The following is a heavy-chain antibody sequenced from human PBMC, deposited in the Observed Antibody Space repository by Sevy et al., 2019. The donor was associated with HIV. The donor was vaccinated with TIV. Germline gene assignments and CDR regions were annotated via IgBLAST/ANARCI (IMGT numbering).Heavy chain of an antibody. V-gene: IGHV3-23*01. CDR1: GFPFSNFA. CDR2: LIGGGSRT. D-gene: IGHD2-8*02. CDR3: AKRRVQSGLSGGGANYGMDV. J-gene: IGHJ6*02. Sequence: GGSLRLSCAASGFPFSNFAMSWVRQAPGKGLEWVSTLIGGGSRTYYADPVTGRFIISRANSRNTLYLQMNSLRAEDTAIYYCAKRRVQSGLSGGGANYGMDVCGRGTTVTVSS.